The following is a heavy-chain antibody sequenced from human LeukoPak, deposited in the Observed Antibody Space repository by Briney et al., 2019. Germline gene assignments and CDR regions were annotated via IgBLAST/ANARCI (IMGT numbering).Heavy chain of an antibody. V-gene: IGHV3-30-3*01. CDR1: GFTFSSYA. D-gene: IGHD3-22*01. Sequence: GGSLRLSCAASGFTFSSYARHWVRQAPGKGLEWVAVISYDGSNKYYADSVKGRFTISRDNAKNSLYLQMNSLRAEDTALYYCARGSSGYSYYYGMDVWGQGTTVTVSS. J-gene: IGHJ6*02. CDR3: ARGSSGYSYYYGMDV. CDR2: ISYDGSNK.